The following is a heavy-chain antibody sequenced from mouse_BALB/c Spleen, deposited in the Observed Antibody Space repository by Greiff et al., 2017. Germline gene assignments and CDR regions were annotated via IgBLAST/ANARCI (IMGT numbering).Heavy chain of an antibody. J-gene: IGHJ3*01. D-gene: IGHD2-1*01. CDR1: GFTFSDYY. V-gene: IGHV5-4*02. CDR2: ISDGGSYT. Sequence: DVKLVESGGGLVKPGGSLKLSCAASGFTFSDYYMYWVRQTPEKRLEWVATISDGGSYTYYPDSVKGRFTISRDNAKNNLYLQMSSLKSEDTAMYYCARGVYYGNSLCAYWGQGTLVTVSA. CDR3: ARGVYYGNSLCAY.